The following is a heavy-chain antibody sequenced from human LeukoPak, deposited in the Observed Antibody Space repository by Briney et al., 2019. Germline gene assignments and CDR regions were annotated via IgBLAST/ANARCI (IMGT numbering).Heavy chain of an antibody. D-gene: IGHD2-2*01. CDR1: VRSISISSYY. V-gene: IGHV4-39*02. Sequence: SHTLSLIRTLAVRSISISSYYWAWIRQPPGKGLELIGSGSYSGSTYYHPSLKSRVTMSVDTSHNHFSLKLSSVTAADTAVYYCARRYVVVAATMARAFDIWGQGTMVTVSS. CDR2: GSYSGST. J-gene: IGHJ3*02. CDR3: ARRYVVVAATMARAFDI.